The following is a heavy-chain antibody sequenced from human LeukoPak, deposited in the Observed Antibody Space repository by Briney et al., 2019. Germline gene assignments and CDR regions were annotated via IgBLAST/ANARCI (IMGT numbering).Heavy chain of an antibody. CDR3: AKTFGLGSYYKPWFDS. CDR2: ISWNSDTI. Sequence: GGSLRLSCAASGFTFGHYAMHWVRHTPGKGLEWVSGISWNSDTIGYADSVKGRFTISRDNATNSLSLQMNSLRVEDTAFYYCAKTFGLGSYYKPWFDSWGRGTLVTVSS. J-gene: IGHJ5*01. CDR1: GFTFGHYA. V-gene: IGHV3-9*01. D-gene: IGHD3-10*01.